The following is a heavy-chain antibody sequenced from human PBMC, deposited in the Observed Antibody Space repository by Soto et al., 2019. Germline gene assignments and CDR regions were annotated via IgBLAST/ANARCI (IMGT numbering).Heavy chain of an antibody. J-gene: IGHJ6*02. CDR1: GFSLSTMGVG. Sequence: QITLKESGPTLVKPTQTLTLTCTFSGFSLSTMGVGVGWIRQPPGKALEWLALIYWDDDKRYSPSLKSRLTVTKYTSKNQVVLTMTNMDPVDTATYYCVQSRCGGDCLQSYSSHSYYGLDVWGQGTTVTVSS. V-gene: IGHV2-5*02. CDR3: VQSRCGGDCLQSYSSHSYYGLDV. D-gene: IGHD2-21*02. CDR2: IYWDDDK.